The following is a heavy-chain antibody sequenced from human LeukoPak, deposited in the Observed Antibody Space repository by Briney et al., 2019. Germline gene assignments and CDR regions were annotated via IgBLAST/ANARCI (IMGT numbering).Heavy chain of an antibody. V-gene: IGHV3-53*01. D-gene: IGHD4-17*01. CDR2: FYTDSQRT. J-gene: IGHJ4*02. Sequence: GGSLRLSCAASGFTVSSNYMSWVRQAPGKGPEWVAIFYTDSQRTDYAHSVRGRFTISRDISRNMVFLQMNGLRGEDTAFYYCARGFYGALFEFWGQGALVIVSS. CDR3: ARGFYGALFEF. CDR1: GFTVSSNY.